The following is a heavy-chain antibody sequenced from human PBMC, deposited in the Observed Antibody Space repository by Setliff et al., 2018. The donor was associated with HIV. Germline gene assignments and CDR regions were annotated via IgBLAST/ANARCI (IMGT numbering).Heavy chain of an antibody. V-gene: IGHV3-11*01. D-gene: IGHD3-22*01. CDR1: GFTFTDYY. Sequence: GGSLRLSCAASGFTFTDYYMSWIRQAPGKGLEWVSYISISGGTMYYADSVKGRFTISRDNAENSLYLQMNSLRAEDTAVYYCARDVSYYDISGYYLADFWGQGTLVTVSS. J-gene: IGHJ4*02. CDR3: ARDVSYYDISGYYLADF. CDR2: ISISGGTM.